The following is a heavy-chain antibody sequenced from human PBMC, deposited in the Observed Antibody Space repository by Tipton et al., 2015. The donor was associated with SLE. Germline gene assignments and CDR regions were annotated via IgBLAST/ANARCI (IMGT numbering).Heavy chain of an antibody. D-gene: IGHD4-17*01. CDR2: IYYSGST. V-gene: IGHV4-39*01. J-gene: IGHJ4*02. Sequence: TLSLTCTVSGGSISSNSYYWGWIRQPPGKGLEWIGSIYYSGSTYYNPSLKSRATISVDTSKNQFSLKLSSVTAADTAVYYCARHDYGDYGYFDYWGQGTLVTVSS. CDR3: ARHDYGDYGYFDY. CDR1: GGSISSNSYY.